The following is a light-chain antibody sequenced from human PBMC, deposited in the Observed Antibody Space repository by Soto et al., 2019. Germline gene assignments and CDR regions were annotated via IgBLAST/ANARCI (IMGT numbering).Light chain of an antibody. CDR1: SSDVGVYDS. V-gene: IGLV2-14*01. J-gene: IGLJ1*01. CDR2: DVS. Sequence: QSVLTQPASVSGSPGQSITISCTGTSSDVGVYDSVAWYRLNPGKAPKLMNYDVSHRPGGVVSRFSGSKSGKTASLSISGLQAEDEADYYCSSCTTSSTLVFGTGTKVTVL. CDR3: SSCTTSSTLV.